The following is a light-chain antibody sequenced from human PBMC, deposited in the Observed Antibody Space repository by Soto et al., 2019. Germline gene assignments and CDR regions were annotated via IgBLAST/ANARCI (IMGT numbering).Light chain of an antibody. CDR2: AAS. J-gene: IGKJ4*01. CDR1: QSISTY. V-gene: IGKV1-39*01. Sequence: DIQMTQSPSSLSASVGDRVTITYRASQSISTYLHWYQQKPGKAPNLLIYAASTLQSGVPSRFSGSGSGTDFTLTISSLQPEDFAIYFCQQYYSPPLTFGGGTKVDIK. CDR3: QQYYSPPLT.